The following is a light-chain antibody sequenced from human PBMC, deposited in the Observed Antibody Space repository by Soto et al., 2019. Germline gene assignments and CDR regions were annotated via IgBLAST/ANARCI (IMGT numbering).Light chain of an antibody. J-gene: IGKJ1*01. Sequence: EIVLTQSPGTLSLSPGERATLSCRASQSVSSSYLAWYQQKPGQAPGLLIYGASIRATGIPDRFSGSGFGTDFTLTISRLEPEDFAVYYCQQYGSSSWTFGQGTKVEIK. CDR1: QSVSSSY. V-gene: IGKV3-20*01. CDR3: QQYGSSSWT. CDR2: GAS.